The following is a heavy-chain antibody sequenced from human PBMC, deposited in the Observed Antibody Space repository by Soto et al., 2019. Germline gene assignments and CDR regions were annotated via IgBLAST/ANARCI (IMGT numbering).Heavy chain of an antibody. CDR1: GRSISEINSY. Sequence: SETLSLTCSVSGRSISEINSYWGWIRQTPGEGLEWIGTIHHTGSTYYNPSLKSRVIISLDTSNNHFSLKMTSVTAADTAMYFCARAERFPRSWFDPWGQGTQVTVSS. CDR3: ARAERFPRSWFDP. V-gene: IGHV4-39*02. J-gene: IGHJ5*02. CDR2: IHHTGST. D-gene: IGHD6-19*01.